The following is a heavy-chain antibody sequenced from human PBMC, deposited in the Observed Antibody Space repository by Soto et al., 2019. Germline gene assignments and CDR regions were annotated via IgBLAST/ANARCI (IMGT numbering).Heavy chain of an antibody. J-gene: IGHJ4*02. Sequence: QVQLVESGGGVVQPGRSLRLSCAASGFTFSSYGMHWVRQAPGKGLEWVAVISYDGSNKYYADSVKGRFTISRDNTKNTLYLQMNSLRAEDTAVYYCATLGGYSNSDCDYWGQGTLVTVSS. CDR1: GFTFSSYG. CDR3: ATLGGYSNSDCDY. V-gene: IGHV3-30*03. CDR2: ISYDGSNK. D-gene: IGHD5-18*01.